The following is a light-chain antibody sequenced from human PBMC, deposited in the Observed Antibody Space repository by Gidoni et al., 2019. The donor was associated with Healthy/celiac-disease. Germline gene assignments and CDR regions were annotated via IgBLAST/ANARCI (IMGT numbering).Light chain of an antibody. CDR2: EVS. CDR1: SSDVGGYNY. V-gene: IGLV2-14*01. Sequence: QSALTHPASVSGSPGQSITISCTGTSSDVGGYNYVSWYQQHPGKAPKLMIYEVSNRPSGVSNRFSGSKSGNTASLTISGLQAEDEADYYCSSYTSSSTLGGVFGTGTKVTVL. J-gene: IGLJ1*01. CDR3: SSYTSSSTLGGV.